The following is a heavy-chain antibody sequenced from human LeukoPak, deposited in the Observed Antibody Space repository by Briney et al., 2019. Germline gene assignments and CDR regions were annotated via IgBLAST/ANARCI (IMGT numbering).Heavy chain of an antibody. J-gene: IGHJ4*02. V-gene: IGHV5-51*01. CDR2: LYPGDSAT. CDR3: ARHSGVIDY. CDR1: GCSFTNYW. Sequence: GASLLISCKASGCSFTNYWIGCVRQIAGKRLEWMGILYPGDSATTYSPSFQGQVTISADKSISTAYLQWSSLKASDTAMYYCARHSGVIDYWGQGTLVTVSS. D-gene: IGHD7-27*01.